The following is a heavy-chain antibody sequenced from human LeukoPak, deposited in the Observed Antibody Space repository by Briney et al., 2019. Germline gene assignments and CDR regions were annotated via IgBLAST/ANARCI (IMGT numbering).Heavy chain of an antibody. Sequence: GGSLRLSCAASGFTFSSYGMHWVRQAPGKGLEWVASIWYDGSNKYYADSVKGRFTISRDNSKNTLSLQMNSLRAEDTAVYYCVRGPYGSGSYRWGQGTPVTVSA. CDR1: GFTFSSYG. D-gene: IGHD3-10*01. J-gene: IGHJ4*02. CDR3: VRGPYGSGSYR. CDR2: IWYDGSNK. V-gene: IGHV3-33*01.